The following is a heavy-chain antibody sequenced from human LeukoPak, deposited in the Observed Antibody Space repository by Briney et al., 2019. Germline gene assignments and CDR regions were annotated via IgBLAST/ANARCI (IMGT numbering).Heavy chain of an antibody. CDR1: GYTFTSYG. J-gene: IGHJ4*02. CDR2: ISAYNGNT. CDR3: ARASGNNYYDSSGCDY. V-gene: IGHV1-18*01. D-gene: IGHD3-22*01. Sequence: GASVKVSCKASGYTFTSYGISWVRQAPGQGLEWVGWISAYNGNTNYAQKLQGRVTMATDTSTSTACMELRSLRSDDTAVYYCARASGNNYYDSSGCDYWGQGTLVTVSS.